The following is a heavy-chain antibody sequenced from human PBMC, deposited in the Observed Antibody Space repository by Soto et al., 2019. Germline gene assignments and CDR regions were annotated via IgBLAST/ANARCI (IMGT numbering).Heavy chain of an antibody. Sequence: QITLKESGPTLVNPTQTLTLTCTFSGFSLSTSGVGVGWIRQPPGKALEWLALIYWDDNKRYSPSLKSRLTLXXXTXXNLVVLTMTIMDPVDTATYYCAHRRSHGSGSDYNSWGQGTLVTVSS. CDR1: GFSLSTSGVG. CDR3: AHRRSHGSGSDYNS. V-gene: IGHV2-5*02. CDR2: IYWDDNK. D-gene: IGHD3-10*01. J-gene: IGHJ4*02.